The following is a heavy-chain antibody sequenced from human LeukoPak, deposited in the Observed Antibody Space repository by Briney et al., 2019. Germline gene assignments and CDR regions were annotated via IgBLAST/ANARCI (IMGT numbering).Heavy chain of an antibody. CDR1: GYTFTGYY. V-gene: IGHV1-2*02. D-gene: IGHD2-15*01. CDR3: ARDPSTVVAATGGDY. CDR2: ISPNSGGT. Sequence: GASVKVSCKASGYTFTGYYMHWVRQAPGQGLEWMGWISPNSGGTNYAQKFQGRVTKTRDTSISTAYMELSRLRSDDTAVYYCARDPSTVVAATGGDYWGQGTLVTVSS. J-gene: IGHJ4*02.